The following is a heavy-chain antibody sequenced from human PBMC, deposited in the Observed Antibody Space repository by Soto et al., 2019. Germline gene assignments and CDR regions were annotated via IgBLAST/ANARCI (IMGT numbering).Heavy chain of an antibody. J-gene: IGHJ4*02. CDR1: GGSINSASFH. CDR2: IFHSGSA. D-gene: IGHD3-22*01. Sequence: SETLSLTCSVSGGSINSASFHWSWVRQRPGKGLEGIGHIFHSGSAYYNAFLKTRLSISVDTSKNQFSLKLNSVTAADSAVYYCARLRDYYHTSGYLQGFYFDYWGQGTLVTVSS. V-gene: IGHV4-31*03. CDR3: ARLRDYYHTSGYLQGFYFDY.